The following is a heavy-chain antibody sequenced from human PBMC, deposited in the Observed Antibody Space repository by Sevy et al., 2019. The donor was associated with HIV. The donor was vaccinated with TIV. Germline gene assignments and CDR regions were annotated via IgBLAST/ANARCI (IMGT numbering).Heavy chain of an antibody. CDR2: ISSGTTYT. D-gene: IGHD4-17*01. CDR3: ARDRRNYGGQYFDY. CDR1: GFTFSDYY. Sequence: GGSLRLSCAASGFTFSDYYMSWIRQAPGKGLEWISFISSGTTYTKYADSVRGRFTISRDNSKNSRFLQMNSLRGDDTAIYYCARDRRNYGGQYFDYWGQGTLVTVSS. J-gene: IGHJ4*02. V-gene: IGHV3-11*06.